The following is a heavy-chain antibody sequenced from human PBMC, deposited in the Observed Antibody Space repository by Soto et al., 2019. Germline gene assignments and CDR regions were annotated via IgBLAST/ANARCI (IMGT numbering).Heavy chain of an antibody. CDR1: GYTLTELS. CDR2: FDPEDGET. V-gene: IGHV1-24*01. J-gene: IGHJ4*02. CDR3: ATVLRYFDWLLTITYFDY. Sequence: GASVKVSCKVSGYTLTELSMHWVQQAPGKGLEWMGGFDPEDGETIYAQKFQGRVTMTEDTSTDTAYMELSSLRSEDTAVYYCATVLRYFDWLLTITYFDYWGQGTLVTVS. D-gene: IGHD3-9*01.